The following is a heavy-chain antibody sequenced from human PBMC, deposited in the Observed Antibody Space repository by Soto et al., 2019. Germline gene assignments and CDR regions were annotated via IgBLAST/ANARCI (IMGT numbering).Heavy chain of an antibody. CDR3: ARDWVGGSWYFDL. D-gene: IGHD3-16*01. CDR2: IIPVYGAT. J-gene: IGHJ2*01. Sequence: QVQLVQSGAEVKKPGSSVKVSCEASGGSFSSYAISWVRQAPGHGLEWMGGIIPVYGATNSAQKFQGRVAITADKSTTTVYLELSGLTSQDTAVYYCARDWVGGSWYFDLWGRGTLVTVSS. CDR1: GGSFSSYA. V-gene: IGHV1-69*06.